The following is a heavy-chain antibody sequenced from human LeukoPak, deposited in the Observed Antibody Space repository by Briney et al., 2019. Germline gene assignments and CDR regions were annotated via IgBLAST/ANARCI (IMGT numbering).Heavy chain of an antibody. CDR3: ASGSLGDYEEGVDY. D-gene: IGHD4-17*01. J-gene: IGHJ4*02. CDR2: ISYDGSNK. CDR1: GFTFSSYA. Sequence: GGSLRLSCAASGFTFSSYAMHWVRQAPGKGLEWVAVISYDGSNKYYADSVKGRFTISRDNSKNTLYLQMNSLRAEDTAVYYCASGSLGDYEEGVDYWGQGTLVTVSS. V-gene: IGHV3-30-3*01.